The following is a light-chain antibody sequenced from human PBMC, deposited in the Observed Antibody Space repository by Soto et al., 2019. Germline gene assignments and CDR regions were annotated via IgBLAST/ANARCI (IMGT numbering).Light chain of an antibody. CDR1: QSISSY. CDR3: QQSYSTPLT. CDR2: AAS. J-gene: IGKJ4*01. Sequence: DIPMTQSPSSLSASVGDRVTITCRASQSISSYLNWYQQKPGKAPKVLIYAASSLQSGVPSRFSGSGSGTDFTLTINSLQPEDFATYYCQQSYSTPLTFGGGTKVEIK. V-gene: IGKV1-39*01.